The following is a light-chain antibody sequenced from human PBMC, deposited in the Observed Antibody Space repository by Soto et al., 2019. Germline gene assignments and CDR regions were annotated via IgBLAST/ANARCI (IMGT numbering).Light chain of an antibody. Sequence: MCQSPSTLSASVGDSVTITCRASQNIISRLAWYQQKPGKAPKLLIYKASTLKSGVPSRFSGSGSGTEFTLTISSLQPDDFATYYCQHYNSYSEAFGQGTKVDI. V-gene: IGKV1-5*03. CDR3: QHYNSYSEA. J-gene: IGKJ1*01. CDR2: KAS. CDR1: QNIISR.